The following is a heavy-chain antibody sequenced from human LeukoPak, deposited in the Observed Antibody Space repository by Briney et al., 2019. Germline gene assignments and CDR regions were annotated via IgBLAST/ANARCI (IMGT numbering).Heavy chain of an antibody. CDR2: IYHSGST. D-gene: IGHD1-26*01. CDR3: ARGIFVGATAYFDY. CDR1: GGSISSGDYY. V-gene: IGHV4-39*07. Sequence: SETLSLTCTVSGGSISSGDYYWGWIRQPPGKGLEWIGSIYHSGSTYYNPSLKSRVTISVDTSKNQFSLKLSSVTAADTAVYYCARGIFVGATAYFDYWGQGTLVTVSS. J-gene: IGHJ4*02.